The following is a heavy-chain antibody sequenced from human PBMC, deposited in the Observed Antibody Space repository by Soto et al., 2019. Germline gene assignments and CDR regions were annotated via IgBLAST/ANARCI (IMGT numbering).Heavy chain of an antibody. CDR1: GYTFTSYG. CDR2: ISAYNGNT. CDR3: AREPNYFDY. Sequence: QVQLVQSGAEVKKPGASVKVSCKASGYTFTSYGISWVRQAPGQGLEWMGWISAYNGNTKYAQKLQGRGTMTTHTSTSTAYMELRSLSSDDAPVYYCAREPNYFDYWGQGTLVTVSS. V-gene: IGHV1-18*01. J-gene: IGHJ4*02.